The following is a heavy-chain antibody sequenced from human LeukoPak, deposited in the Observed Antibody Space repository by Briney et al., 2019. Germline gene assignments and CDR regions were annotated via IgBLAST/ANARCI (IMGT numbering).Heavy chain of an antibody. D-gene: IGHD4-17*01. Sequence: GSLRLSCTASGVTLSNYAMHWVRRPPGRGLEWVAVISFDGTNKYYGDSVEGRFSVSRDNSKNTLYLQMNSLRPDDTAMYYCATDYGDYEPIDYWGLGTLVTVSS. V-gene: IGHV3-30*04. CDR2: ISFDGTNK. CDR1: GVTLSNYA. CDR3: ATDYGDYEPIDY. J-gene: IGHJ4*02.